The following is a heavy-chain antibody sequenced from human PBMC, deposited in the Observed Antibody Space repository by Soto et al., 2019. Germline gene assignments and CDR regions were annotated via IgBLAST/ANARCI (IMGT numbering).Heavy chain of an antibody. CDR1: GYTFTSYG. Sequence: VASVKVSCKASGYTFTSYGISWVRQAPGQGLEWMGWISAYNGNTNYAQKLQGRVTMTTDTSTSTAYMELRSLRSDDTAVYYCARVRDYYDSSGYYVEYWGQGTLVTVSS. J-gene: IGHJ4*02. CDR3: ARVRDYYDSSGYYVEY. V-gene: IGHV1-18*01. D-gene: IGHD3-22*01. CDR2: ISAYNGNT.